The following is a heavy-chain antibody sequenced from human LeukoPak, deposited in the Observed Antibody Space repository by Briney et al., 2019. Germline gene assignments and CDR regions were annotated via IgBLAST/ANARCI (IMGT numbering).Heavy chain of an antibody. J-gene: IGHJ4*02. V-gene: IGHV3-7*03. D-gene: IGHD6-13*01. CDR1: GFTFSSYW. Sequence: GGSLRLSCAASGFTFSSYWMSWVRQAPGKGLEWVANIKQDGSEKYYVDSVKGRFTISRDNSKNTDYLQMNSLRAEDTAVYYCAKDFKGLTIVAAGTFDYWGQGTLVTVSS. CDR2: IKQDGSEK. CDR3: AKDFKGLTIVAAGTFDY.